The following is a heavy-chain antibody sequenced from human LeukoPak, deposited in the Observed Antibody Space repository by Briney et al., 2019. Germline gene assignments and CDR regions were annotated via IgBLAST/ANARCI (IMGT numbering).Heavy chain of an antibody. CDR2: IYYSGST. V-gene: IGHV4-39*01. CDR3: ARPMLGYCSGGSCYAFDI. J-gene: IGHJ3*02. Sequence: SETLSLTCTVSGGSISSSSYYWGWIRQPPGTGLEWIGSIYYSGSTYYNPSLKSRVTISVDTSKNQFSLKLSSVTAADTAVYYCARPMLGYCSGGSCYAFDIWGQGTMVTVSS. CDR1: GGSISSSSYY. D-gene: IGHD2-15*01.